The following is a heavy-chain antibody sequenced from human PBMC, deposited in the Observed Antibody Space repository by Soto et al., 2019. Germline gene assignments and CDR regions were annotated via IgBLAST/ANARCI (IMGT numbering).Heavy chain of an antibody. D-gene: IGHD6-13*01. V-gene: IGHV3-30*18. Sequence: QVQLVESGGGVVQPGRSLRPSSAASGFTFNNYGMHWVRQAPGKGLEWVAVISNDGRDKYYADAVKGRLTISRDNSNNTVYLQMNSLRAEDTAVYYCAKDQGIAASHGIDWGQGTMVSVSS. J-gene: IGHJ3*01. CDR3: AKDQGIAASHGID. CDR1: GFTFNNYG. CDR2: ISNDGRDK.